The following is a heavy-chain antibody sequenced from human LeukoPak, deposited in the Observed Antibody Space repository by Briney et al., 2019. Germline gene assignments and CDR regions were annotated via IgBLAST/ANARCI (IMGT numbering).Heavy chain of an antibody. CDR2: NSGSGGKT. Sequence: GGLLRLSCAASVHTFSTYAMSWVPQAPGKALEWVSSNSGSGGKTYYEGSVKGRFTISRDNFKNTLYLQMSSLRAEDTAGYYCAKGRNDYGDAALNYWGQGTLVTVSS. V-gene: IGHV3-23*01. CDR3: AKGRNDYGDAALNY. D-gene: IGHD4-17*01. J-gene: IGHJ4*02. CDR1: VHTFSTYA.